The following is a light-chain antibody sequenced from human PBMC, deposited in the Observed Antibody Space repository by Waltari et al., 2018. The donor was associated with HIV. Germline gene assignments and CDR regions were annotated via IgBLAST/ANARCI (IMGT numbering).Light chain of an antibody. V-gene: IGKV3-11*01. Sequence: IVLTQSPATLSLSPGERATLSCRASQSVSSYLAWYQQKPGQAPRLLIYDAFKRATGIPARFSGSGSGTDFTLTISSLEPEDFAVYYCQQRSNWPPWTFGQGTKVEIK. CDR1: QSVSSY. J-gene: IGKJ1*01. CDR3: QQRSNWPPWT. CDR2: DAF.